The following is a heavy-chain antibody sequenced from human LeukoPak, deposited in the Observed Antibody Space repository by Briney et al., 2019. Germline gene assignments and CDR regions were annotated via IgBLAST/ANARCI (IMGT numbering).Heavy chain of an antibody. CDR3: AKGRSGYDYDAFDI. Sequence: GGSLRLSCAASGFTFDDYAMHWVRQAPGKGLEWVSGISWNSGSIGYADSVKGRFTISRDNAKNSLYLQMNSLRAEDTALYYCAKGRSGYDYDAFDIWGQGTMVTVSS. V-gene: IGHV3-9*01. CDR2: ISWNSGSI. J-gene: IGHJ3*02. CDR1: GFTFDDYA. D-gene: IGHD5-12*01.